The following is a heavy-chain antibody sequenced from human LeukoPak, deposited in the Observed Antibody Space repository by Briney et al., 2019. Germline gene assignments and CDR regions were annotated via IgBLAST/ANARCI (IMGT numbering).Heavy chain of an antibody. Sequence: WASVKVSCKASGYTFTSYYMHWVRQAPGQGLEWMGIINPSGGSTSYAQKFQERVTITRDMSTSTAYMELSSLRSEDTAVYYCAADLWDSSGYYMDVWGKGTTVTVSS. CDR2: INPSGGST. D-gene: IGHD3-22*01. CDR1: GYTFTSYY. CDR3: AADLWDSSGYYMDV. V-gene: IGHV1-46*01. J-gene: IGHJ6*03.